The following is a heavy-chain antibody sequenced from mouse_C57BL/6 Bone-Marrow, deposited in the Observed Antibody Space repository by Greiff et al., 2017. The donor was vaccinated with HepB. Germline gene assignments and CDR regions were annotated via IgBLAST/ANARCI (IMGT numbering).Heavy chain of an antibody. V-gene: IGHV5-17*01. CDR3: ARWGSH. J-gene: IGHJ2*01. CDR2: ISSGSITI. Sequence: EVHLVESGGGLVKPGGSLKLSCAASGFTFSDYGMHWVRQAPEKGLEWVAYISSGSITIYYADTVNGRFTISRDHAKNTLFLQMTSLRSEDTAMYYCARWGSHWGQGTTLTVSS. CDR1: GFTFSDYG.